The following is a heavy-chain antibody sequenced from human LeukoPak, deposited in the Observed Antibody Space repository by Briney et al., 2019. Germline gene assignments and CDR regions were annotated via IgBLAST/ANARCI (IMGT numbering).Heavy chain of an antibody. CDR2: INHSGST. V-gene: IGHV4-34*01. CDR1: GGSFSGYY. Sequence: PSETLSLTCAVYGGSFSGYYWSWIRQPPGKGLEWIGEINHSGSTNYNPSLKSRVTISVDTSKNQFSLKLSSVTAADTAVYYCARECGTHSSGWYDYWGQGTLVTVSS. D-gene: IGHD6-19*01. J-gene: IGHJ4*02. CDR3: ARECGTHSSGWYDY.